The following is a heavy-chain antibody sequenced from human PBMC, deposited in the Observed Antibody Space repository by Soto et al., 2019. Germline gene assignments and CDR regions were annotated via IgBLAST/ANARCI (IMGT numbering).Heavy chain of an antibody. CDR3: ARGARSGSYYWFDP. V-gene: IGHV4-34*01. CDR2: INHSGST. J-gene: IGHJ5*02. D-gene: IGHD1-26*01. Sequence: SETLSLTCAVYGGSFSGYYWSWIRQPPGKGLEWIGEINHSGSTNYNPSLKSRVTISVDTSKNQFSLKLSSVTAADTAVYYCARGARSGSYYWFDPWGQGTLVTVSS. CDR1: GGSFSGYY.